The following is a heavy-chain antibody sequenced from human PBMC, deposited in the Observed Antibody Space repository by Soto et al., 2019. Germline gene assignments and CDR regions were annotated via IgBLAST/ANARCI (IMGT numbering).Heavy chain of an antibody. D-gene: IGHD3-22*01. CDR2: ISGSGCST. J-gene: IGHJ2*01. CDR1: GFTCSSYA. Sequence: GWCLRLSSAAYGFTCSSYAMSWVRQAPGKGLEWVSAISGSGCSTYYADSVKGRFTISRDNSKNTLYLQMNSLRAEDTAVYYCAKTESGYDSSGYYPLDWYFDLWGRGTLVTVS. CDR3: AKTESGYDSSGYYPLDWYFDL. V-gene: IGHV3-23*01.